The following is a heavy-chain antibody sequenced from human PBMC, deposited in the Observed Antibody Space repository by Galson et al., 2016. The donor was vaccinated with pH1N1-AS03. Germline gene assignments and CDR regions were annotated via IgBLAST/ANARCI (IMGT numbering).Heavy chain of an antibody. CDR1: GYTFTGYY. CDR2: INPNSGGT. Sequence: SVKVSCKASGYTFTGYYMHWVRQAPGQGLEWMGWINPNSGGTNYAQKFQGRVTMTRDTSISTAYMELSRLRSGDTAVYYCAGSHSAFDSSGYYYDYWGQGALGTFSS. J-gene: IGHJ4*02. CDR3: AGSHSAFDSSGYYYDY. D-gene: IGHD3-22*01. V-gene: IGHV1-2*02.